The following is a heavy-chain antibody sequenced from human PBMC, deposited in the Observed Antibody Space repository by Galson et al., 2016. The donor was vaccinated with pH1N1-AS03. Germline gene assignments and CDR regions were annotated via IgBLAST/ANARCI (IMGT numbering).Heavy chain of an antibody. V-gene: IGHV3-30*03. D-gene: IGHD3-10*02. Sequence: SLILSCAASGFTFRSYGMHWVRQTPGKGLQWVAVISYDESKKLYADSVRGRSTISRDNSKNTLYLQMNSLRPEDTAVYFCARSQSFYVDYFDNWGQGTLVTVSS. CDR1: GFTFRSYG. CDR3: ARSQSFYVDYFDN. J-gene: IGHJ4*02. CDR2: ISYDESKK.